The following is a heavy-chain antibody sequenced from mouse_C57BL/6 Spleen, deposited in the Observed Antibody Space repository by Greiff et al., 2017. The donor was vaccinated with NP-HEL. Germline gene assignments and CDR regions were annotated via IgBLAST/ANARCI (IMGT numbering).Heavy chain of an antibody. CDR1: GYTFTDYE. CDR3: KRKGPYAMDY. J-gene: IGHJ4*01. CDR2: IDPETGGT. V-gene: IGHV1-15*01. Sequence: QVQLQQSGAELVRPGASVTLSCKASGYTFTDYEMHWVKQTPVHGLEWIGAIDPETGGTAYNQKFKGKAILTADKSSSTAYMELRSLTSEDSAVYYCKRKGPYAMDYWGQGTSVTVSS.